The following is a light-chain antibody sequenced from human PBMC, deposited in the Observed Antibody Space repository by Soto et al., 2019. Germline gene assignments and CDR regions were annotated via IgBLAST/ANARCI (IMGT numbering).Light chain of an antibody. J-gene: IGKJ1*01. CDR1: QSISSW. Sequence: DIQMTQSPSTLSASVGDRVTITCRASQSISSWLAWYQQKPGKAPKLLIYDASRLESGVPSRFSGSGSGTEFTLTISSLQPDDFATYYCQQYNSYSTWTCGQGTKVEIK. V-gene: IGKV1-5*01. CDR2: DAS. CDR3: QQYNSYSTWT.